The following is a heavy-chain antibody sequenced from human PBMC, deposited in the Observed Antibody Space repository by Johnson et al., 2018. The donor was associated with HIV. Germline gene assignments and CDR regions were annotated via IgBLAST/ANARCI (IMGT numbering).Heavy chain of an antibody. CDR1: GFTVSSNY. J-gene: IGHJ3*01. CDR2: ISSSCSTI. Sequence: QVQLVESGGGLVQPGGSLRLSCAASGFTVSSNYMSWVRQAPGKGLEWVSYISSSCSTIYYADSVHGRFTISRDNAKNSLYLQMNSLRAEDTAVYYCARAPEVRGVDAFDVWGQGTVVTVSS. D-gene: IGHD3-10*01. V-gene: IGHV3-11*04. CDR3: ARAPEVRGVDAFDV.